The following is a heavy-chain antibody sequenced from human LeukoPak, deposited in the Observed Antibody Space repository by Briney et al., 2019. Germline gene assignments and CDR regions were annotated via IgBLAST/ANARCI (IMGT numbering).Heavy chain of an antibody. CDR3: VKAVYDSSGYYYGY. V-gene: IGHV3-64D*09. CDR2: ITIDGGST. CDR1: GFTFSSFP. D-gene: IGHD3-22*01. Sequence: GGSLRLSCSASGFTFSSFPFHWVRQVPGKGLEYVSAITIDGGSTYYADSVKGRFTISRDNSRNTLYLQMSSLRAEDTAVYHCVKAVYDSSGYYYGYWGQGTLVTVSS. J-gene: IGHJ4*02.